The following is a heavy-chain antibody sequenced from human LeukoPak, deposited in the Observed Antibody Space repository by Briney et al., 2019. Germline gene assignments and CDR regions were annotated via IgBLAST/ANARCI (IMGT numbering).Heavy chain of an antibody. J-gene: IGHJ4*02. CDR1: GFTFSSYS. D-gene: IGHD3-22*01. Sequence: GGSLRLSCAPSGFTFSSYSMNWVRQAPGKGMEWVTCIRRSSSYIYYADSVTGRFTISRDNAKNSLYLQMNSLRAEDTAVYYCARDRDYYDSSGYYAHYLDYWGQGTLVTVSS. V-gene: IGHV3-21*01. CDR2: IRRSSSYI. CDR3: ARDRDYYDSSGYYAHYLDY.